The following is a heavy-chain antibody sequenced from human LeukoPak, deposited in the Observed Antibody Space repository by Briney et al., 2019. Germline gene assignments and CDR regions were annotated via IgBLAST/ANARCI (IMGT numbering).Heavy chain of an antibody. V-gene: IGHV3-11*01. CDR1: GFTFSDYY. D-gene: IGHD3-22*01. J-gene: IGHJ3*01. Sequence: GGSLRLSYAASGFTFSDYYMSWIRQAPGKGLEWVSYISSSGSTIYYADSVKGRFTISRDNAKNSLYLQMNSLRAEDTAVYYCAKSTYYYDTFVNAFDLWGQGTVVTVSS. CDR2: ISSSGSTI. CDR3: AKSTYYYDTFVNAFDL.